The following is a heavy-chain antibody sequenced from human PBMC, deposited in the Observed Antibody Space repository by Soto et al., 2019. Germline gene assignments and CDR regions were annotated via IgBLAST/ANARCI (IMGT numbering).Heavy chain of an antibody. V-gene: IGHV1-69*12. CDR2: IIPIFGTA. CDR3: ARGQTGGGWGYYFDY. J-gene: IGHJ4*02. D-gene: IGHD7-27*01. CDR1: GGTFSSYA. Sequence: QVQLVQSGAEVKKPGSSVKVSCKASGGTFSSYAIDWVRQAPGQGLEWMGGIIPIFGTADYAQKFQGRVTSTAAEATRTAYMELSSLRSEDTAVYYCARGQTGGGWGYYFDYWGQGTLVTVSS.